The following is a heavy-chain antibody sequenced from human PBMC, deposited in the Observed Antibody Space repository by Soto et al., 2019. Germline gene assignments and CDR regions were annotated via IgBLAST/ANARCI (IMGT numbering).Heavy chain of an antibody. D-gene: IGHD2-15*01. Sequence: QVQLVQSGAEVKKPGSSVKVSCKSSGGTFSNSPISWVRQAPGQGLEWVGGVIPVFRTANYAPKFQGRVTITADEATNAAYMELSSLRSGDTAVYYCARSRFVVGVTEDYYGMDVWGQGTTVTVSS. J-gene: IGHJ6*02. CDR1: GGTFSNSP. CDR3: ARSRFVVGVTEDYYGMDV. CDR2: VIPVFRTA. V-gene: IGHV1-69*12.